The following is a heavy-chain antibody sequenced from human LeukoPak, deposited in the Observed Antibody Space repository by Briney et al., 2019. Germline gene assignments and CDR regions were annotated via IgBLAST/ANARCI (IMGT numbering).Heavy chain of an antibody. Sequence: PGGSLSLSCAASGFTFSSFALSWVRQAPGKGLEWISGISGSGGRTDYADSVKGRFTISRDNSKNTLYLQMSSLRADDTALYYCAKSPPRCSGGSCYGYWGQGTVVPVSS. CDR3: AKSPPRCSGGSCYGY. V-gene: IGHV3-23*01. D-gene: IGHD2-15*01. J-gene: IGHJ4*02. CDR1: GFTFSSFA. CDR2: ISGSGGRT.